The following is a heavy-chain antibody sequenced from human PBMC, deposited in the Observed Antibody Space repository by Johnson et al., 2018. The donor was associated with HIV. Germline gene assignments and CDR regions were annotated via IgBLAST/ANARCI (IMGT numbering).Heavy chain of an antibody. V-gene: IGHV3-30*04. Sequence: QVQLVESGGGVVQPGRSLRLSCAASGFTFSSYAMHWVRQAPGKGLEWVAVISYDGSEKYFADSVKGRFTISRDSSKSTLYLQMNSLRAEDTAVYYCARGDHYDRSGFYLGAAFDSWGQGTMVTVSS. CDR2: ISYDGSEK. D-gene: IGHD3-22*01. CDR3: ARGDHYDRSGFYLGAAFDS. CDR1: GFTFSSYA. J-gene: IGHJ3*02.